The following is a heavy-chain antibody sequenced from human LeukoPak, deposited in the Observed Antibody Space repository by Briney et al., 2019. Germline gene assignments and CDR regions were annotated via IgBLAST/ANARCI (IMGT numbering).Heavy chain of an antibody. V-gene: IGHV4-4*07. D-gene: IGHD1-1*01. CDR1: GGSISSYY. J-gene: IGHJ4*02. CDR3: AREAGNTQYFDY. Sequence: SETLSLTCTVSGGSISSYYWSWIRQPPGKGLEWIGRIYTSGSTNYNPSLKSRVTMSVDTSKNQFSLKLSSVTAADTAMYYCAREAGNTQYFDYWGQGTLVTVSS. CDR2: IYTSGST.